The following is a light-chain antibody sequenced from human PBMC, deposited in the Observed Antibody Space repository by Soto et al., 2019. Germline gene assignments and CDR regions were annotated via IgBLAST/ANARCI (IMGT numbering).Light chain of an antibody. V-gene: IGLV2-11*01. CDR1: SSDVGGYKY. Sequence: QSVLTQPRSVSGSPGQSVTISCTGTSSDVGGYKYVSWYQQHPGKVPKLMIYDVSKRPSGVPDRFSGSKSGNTASLTISGLQAEDEADYYCCSYAGSYIWVFGGGTKLTVL. CDR2: DVS. CDR3: CSYAGSYIWV. J-gene: IGLJ3*02.